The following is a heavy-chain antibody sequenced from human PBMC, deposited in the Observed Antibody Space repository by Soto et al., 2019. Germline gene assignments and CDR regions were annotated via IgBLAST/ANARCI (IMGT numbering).Heavy chain of an antibody. D-gene: IGHD3-10*01. CDR3: ARGTYRPGIIMVRGSFNDY. V-gene: IGHV1-18*01. CDR2: VSTYNGNT. J-gene: IGHJ4*02. Sequence: ASVKVSCKASGYIFTSYGISWVRQAPGQGLEWVGRVSTYNGNTKYAQKLQGRVTMTTDTSASIAYMELRSLRSDDTAVYYCARGTYRPGIIMVRGSFNDYWGQGTLVTVSS. CDR1: GYIFTSYG.